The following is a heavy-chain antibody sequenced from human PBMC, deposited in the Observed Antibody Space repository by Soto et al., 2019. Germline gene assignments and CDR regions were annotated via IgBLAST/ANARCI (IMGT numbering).Heavy chain of an antibody. J-gene: IGHJ5*02. D-gene: IGHD2-8*01. V-gene: IGHV3-33*01. CDR1: GFTFSTYG. CDR2: IWFDGSNQ. CDR3: APRSDIVLMVYAPPP. Sequence: GWSLRLSCAASGFTFSTYGMYWVRQAPGKGLEWVALIWFDGSNQDYADSVKGRFTTSRDNSKNTLYLQMNSLRAEDTAVYYCAPRSDIVLMVYAPPPWGQGTLVTVSS.